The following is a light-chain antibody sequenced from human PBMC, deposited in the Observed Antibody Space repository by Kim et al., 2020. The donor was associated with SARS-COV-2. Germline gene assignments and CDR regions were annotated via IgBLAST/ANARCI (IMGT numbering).Light chain of an antibody. CDR3: QQSYSTPQIT. CDR2: GTS. CDR1: QSISNY. J-gene: IGKJ5*01. V-gene: IGKV1-39*01. Sequence: SVGDRVTITCRASQSISNYLNWYQQKPGKAPNLLIHGTSTLQSGVPSRFTAGGSGTDFTLTISGLQPEDFATYYCQQSYSTPQITFGPGTRLDIK.